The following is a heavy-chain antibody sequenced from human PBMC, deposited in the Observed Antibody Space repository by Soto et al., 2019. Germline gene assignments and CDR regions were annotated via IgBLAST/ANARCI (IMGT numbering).Heavy chain of an antibody. CDR3: AGYCRGGSCWYFDL. D-gene: IGHD2-15*01. CDR1: GFTFSSYW. CDR2: INSDGSST. V-gene: IGHV3-74*01. J-gene: IGHJ2*01. Sequence: EVQLVESGGGLVQPGGSMRLSCAASGFTFSSYWMHWVRQAPGKGLVWVSRINSDGSSTSYADSVKGRFTISRDNAKNMLYLQMNSLRAEDTAVYYCAGYCRGGSCWYFDLWGRGTLVTVSS.